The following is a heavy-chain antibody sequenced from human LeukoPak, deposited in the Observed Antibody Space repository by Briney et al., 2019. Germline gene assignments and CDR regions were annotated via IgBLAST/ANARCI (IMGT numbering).Heavy chain of an antibody. CDR1: GGSISSYY. CDR3: ARENSSSYRAFDI. V-gene: IGHV4-4*07. D-gene: IGHD6-13*01. J-gene: IGHJ3*02. CDR2: ISTSGNS. Sequence: PSETLCLTCTVSGGSISSYYWTWIRQPAGKGLEWIGRISTSGNSNYNPSLKSRVTMSLDTSKNHFSLNLSSVTAADTAVYYCARENSSSYRAFDIWGQGTMVTVSS.